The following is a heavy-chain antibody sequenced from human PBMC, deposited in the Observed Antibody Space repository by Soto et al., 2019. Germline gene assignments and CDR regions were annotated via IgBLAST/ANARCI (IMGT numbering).Heavy chain of an antibody. CDR2: INAGNGNT. D-gene: IGHD3-22*01. CDR1: GYTFTSYA. CDR3: ARDGGRKSSGYSH. V-gene: IGHV1-3*01. Sequence: ASVKVSCKASGYTFTSYAMHWVRQAPGQRLEWMGWINAGNGNTKCSQKFQDRVTITRDTSASTAYMELSSLRSEDTAVYYCARDGGRKSSGYSHWGQGTLVTVSS. J-gene: IGHJ4*02.